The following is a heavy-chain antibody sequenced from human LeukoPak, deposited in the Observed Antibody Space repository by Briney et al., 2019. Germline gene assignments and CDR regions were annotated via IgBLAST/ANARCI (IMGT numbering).Heavy chain of an antibody. CDR1: GFTFSSYG. Sequence: GGSLRLSCAASGFTFSSYGMHWVRQAPGKGLEWVAFIRYDGSNKYYADSVKGRFTISRDNSKNTLYLQMNSLRAEDTAVYYCARAYSGSYSAYFDYWGQGTLVTVSS. V-gene: IGHV3-30*02. CDR2: IRYDGSNK. J-gene: IGHJ4*02. D-gene: IGHD1-26*01. CDR3: ARAYSGSYSAYFDY.